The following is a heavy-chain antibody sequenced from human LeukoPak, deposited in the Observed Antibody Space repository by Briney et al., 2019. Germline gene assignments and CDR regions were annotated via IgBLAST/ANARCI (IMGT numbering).Heavy chain of an antibody. Sequence: GGSLRLSYAASGFTFSSFAMHWVRQAPGKGLEWVAVMSYEGTNNHYVDSVKGRFTVSRDNSKNTLYLQMDSLSTEDTAVYYCARDRVAAADLDYWGQGTLVTVSS. CDR3: ARDRVAAADLDY. CDR1: GFTFSSFA. CDR2: MSYEGTNN. V-gene: IGHV3-30*04. D-gene: IGHD6-13*01. J-gene: IGHJ4*02.